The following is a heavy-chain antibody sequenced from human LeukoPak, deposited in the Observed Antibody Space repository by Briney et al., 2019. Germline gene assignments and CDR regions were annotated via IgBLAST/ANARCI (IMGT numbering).Heavy chain of an antibody. V-gene: IGHV3-30*02. CDR2: IRYDGSNK. D-gene: IGHD4-17*01. J-gene: IGHJ4*02. CDR3: AKDPARIYGDYGHGYFDY. Sequence: GGSLRLSCAASGFTFSSYGMHWVRQAPGKGLEWVAFIRYDGSNKYYADSVKGRFTISRDNSKNTLCLQMNSLRAEDTAVYYCAKDPARIYGDYGHGYFDYWGQGTLVTVSS. CDR1: GFTFSSYG.